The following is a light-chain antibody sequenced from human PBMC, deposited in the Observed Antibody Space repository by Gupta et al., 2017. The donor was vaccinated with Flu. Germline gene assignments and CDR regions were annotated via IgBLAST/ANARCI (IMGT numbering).Light chain of an antibody. J-gene: IGKJ4*01. CDR2: GAS. CDR3: QQENNWPLA. CDR1: QSVTSN. V-gene: IGKV3-15*01. Sequence: PATLSLSPGERAALSCRASQSVTSNLAWYQQKPGQVPRLLIYGASTRAINLPARFSGSGSETEFTLTISSLQSEDSAVYCCQQENNWPLAFGGGTKVEIK.